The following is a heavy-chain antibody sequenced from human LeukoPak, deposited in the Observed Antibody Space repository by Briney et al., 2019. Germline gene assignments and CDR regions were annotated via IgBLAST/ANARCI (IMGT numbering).Heavy chain of an antibody. V-gene: IGHV4-59*01. CDR3: ARDRTNIHGDAFDI. Sequence: PSETLSLTCTVSGDSISTYYWSWIRQPPGKGLEWIGYVYYSGSTNYNPSLKSRVTISVDTSKDQFSLKLRSVTAADTAVYYCARDRTNIHGDAFDIWGQGTMVTVSS. J-gene: IGHJ3*02. CDR1: GDSISTYY. CDR2: VYYSGST.